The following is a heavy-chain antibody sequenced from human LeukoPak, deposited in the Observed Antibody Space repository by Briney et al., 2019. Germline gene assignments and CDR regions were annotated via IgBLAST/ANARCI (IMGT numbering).Heavy chain of an antibody. CDR1: XXSISSYY. CDR2: IYYSGST. J-gene: IGHJ4*02. Sequence: SETXSLTCXXSXXSISSYYWSWIRQPPGRGLGWIGYIYYSGSTNYNPSLKSRVTISVDTSKNQFSLKLSSVTAADTAVYYCARERSSSWYGLEVWGQGTLVTVSS. D-gene: IGHD6-13*01. V-gene: IGHV4-59*01. CDR3: ARERSSSWYGLEV.